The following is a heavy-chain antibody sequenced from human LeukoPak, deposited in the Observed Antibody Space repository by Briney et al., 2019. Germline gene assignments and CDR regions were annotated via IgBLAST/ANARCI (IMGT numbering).Heavy chain of an antibody. J-gene: IGHJ4*02. V-gene: IGHV1-18*01. Sequence: GASVKVSCKASGYTFTSYGISWVRQAPGQGLEWMGWISTYNGNTDYAQKLQGRVTMTTDTSTSTAYMELRNLRSDDTAVYYCARDLGSARWFGELGAAFWGQGTLVTVSS. CDR1: GYTFTSYG. CDR3: ARDLGSARWFGELGAAF. CDR2: ISTYNGNT. D-gene: IGHD3-10*01.